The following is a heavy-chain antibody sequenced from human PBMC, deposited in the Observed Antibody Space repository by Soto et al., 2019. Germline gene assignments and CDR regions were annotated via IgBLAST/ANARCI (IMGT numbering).Heavy chain of an antibody. D-gene: IGHD5-18*01. V-gene: IGHV1-69*02. J-gene: IGHJ6*02. CDR1: GGTFSSYT. CDR3: ARLKRYSYVASPHYYYGMDV. Sequence: VKVSCKASGGTFSSYTISWVRQAPGQGLEWMGRIIPILGIANYAQKFQGRVTITADKSTSTAYMELSSLRSEDTAVYYCARLKRYSYVASPHYYYGMDVWGQGTTVTVSS. CDR2: IIPILGIA.